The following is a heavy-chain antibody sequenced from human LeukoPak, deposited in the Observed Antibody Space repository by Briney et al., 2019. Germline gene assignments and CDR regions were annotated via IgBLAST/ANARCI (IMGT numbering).Heavy chain of an antibody. CDR2: IHADGGRT. D-gene: IGHD2/OR15-2a*01. J-gene: IGHJ6*02. CDR1: GFAVADYA. Sequence: GGSLRLSCAASGFAVADYAMHWVRQIPGKGLECVAHIHADGGRTFYADSVKGRFTVFRDNAKNSLFLQMDSLTSDDTAFYYCSTWAFYHGLDVWGQGATVIVSS. CDR3: STWAFYHGLDV. V-gene: IGHV3-43*02.